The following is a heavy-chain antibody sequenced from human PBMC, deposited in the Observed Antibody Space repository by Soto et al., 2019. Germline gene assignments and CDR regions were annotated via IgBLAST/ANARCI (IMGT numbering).Heavy chain of an antibody. J-gene: IGHJ4*02. CDR2: ISGSGGST. CDR3: AKDSGVYYDMLTVYYISLANIFFDY. V-gene: IGHV3-23*01. D-gene: IGHD3-9*01. CDR1: GFTFSSYA. Sequence: GGSLRLSCAASGFTFSSYAMSWVRQAPGKGLEWVSAISGSGGSTYYADSVKGRFTISRDNSKNMLYLQMNSLRAEDTAVYYCAKDSGVYYDMLTVYYISLANIFFDYWGQGTLVTVSS.